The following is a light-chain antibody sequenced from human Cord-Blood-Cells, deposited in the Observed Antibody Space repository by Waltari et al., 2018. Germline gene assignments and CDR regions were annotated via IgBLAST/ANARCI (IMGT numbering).Light chain of an antibody. CDR2: QDS. V-gene: IGLV3-1*01. J-gene: IGLJ1*01. Sequence: SYELTQPPSVSVSPGQTASITCSGDKLGDKYACWYQQKPGQSPVLVLYQDSKRPSGIPERFSGSNSENTATLTISGTQAMDEADYYCQAWDSSTAVFGTGTKVTVL. CDR3: QAWDSSTAV. CDR1: KLGDKY.